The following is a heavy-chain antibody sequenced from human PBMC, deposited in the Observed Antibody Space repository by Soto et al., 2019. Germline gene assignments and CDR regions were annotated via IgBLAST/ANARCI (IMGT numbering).Heavy chain of an antibody. CDR3: ALGYCSSTSCPRVYYGMDV. V-gene: IGHV1-69*13. CDR1: GGTFSSYA. J-gene: IGHJ6*02. Sequence: VKVSCKASGGTFSSYAISWVRQAPGQGLEWMGGIIPIFGTANYAQKFQGRVTITADESTSTAYMELSSLRSEDTAVYYCALGYCSSTSCPRVYYGMDVWGQGTTVTVSS. CDR2: IIPIFGTA. D-gene: IGHD2-2*01.